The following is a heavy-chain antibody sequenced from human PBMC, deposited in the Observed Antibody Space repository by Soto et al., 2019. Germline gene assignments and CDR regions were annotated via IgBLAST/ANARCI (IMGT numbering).Heavy chain of an antibody. D-gene: IGHD2-2*01. Sequence: SETLSLTCTVSGGSINSYYWTWIRQPAGKGLEWIGRIYTSGSTNYNPSLKSRVTMSVDTSKNQFSLKLTSVTAADTAVYYCARGFGSSWYYFDYWGQGTQVTVYS. CDR3: ARGFGSSWYYFDY. CDR1: GGSINSYY. V-gene: IGHV4-4*07. CDR2: IYTSGST. J-gene: IGHJ4*02.